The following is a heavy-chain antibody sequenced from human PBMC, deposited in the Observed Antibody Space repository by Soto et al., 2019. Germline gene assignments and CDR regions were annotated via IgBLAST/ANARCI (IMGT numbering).Heavy chain of an antibody. CDR3: ARDTRDFWSGEDYYYYYGMDV. CDR1: GGSISSYY. D-gene: IGHD3-3*01. Sequence: SETLSLTCTVSGGSISSYYWSWIRQPPGKGLEWIGYIYYSGSTNYNPSLKSRVTISVDTSKNQFSLKLSSVTAADTAVYYCARDTRDFWSGEDYYYYYGMDVWGQGTTVTVSS. CDR2: IYYSGST. V-gene: IGHV4-59*01. J-gene: IGHJ6*02.